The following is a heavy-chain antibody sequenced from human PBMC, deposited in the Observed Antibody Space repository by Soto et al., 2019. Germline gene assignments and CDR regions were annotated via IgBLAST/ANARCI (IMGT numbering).Heavy chain of an antibody. D-gene: IGHD6-13*01. CDR2: IIPIFGTA. CDR1: GGTFSSYA. J-gene: IGHJ5*02. V-gene: IGHV1-69*01. Sequence: QVQLVQSGAEVKKPGSSVKVSCKASGGTFSSYAISWVRQAPGQRLEWMGGIIPIFGTATYAQQFHGRVKITADESTSTDYMDLCSLRSEDTAVHYCARGGGSSWYLRFDHCGQGTLVTVAA. CDR3: ARGGGSSWYLRFDH.